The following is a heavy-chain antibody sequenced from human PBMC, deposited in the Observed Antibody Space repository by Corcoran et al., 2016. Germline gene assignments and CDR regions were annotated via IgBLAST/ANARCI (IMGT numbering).Heavy chain of an antibody. V-gene: IGHV1-3*01. Sequence: QVQLVQSGAEVKKPGASVKVSCEAFGYIFTSYNVHWVRQAPGQRPEWMGWISAANGNAEYSQKFQGRVTFTRDTSASTAHMELSSLTFEDTAVYYCVREGTAGVWGQGTTVTVS. CDR2: ISAANGNA. D-gene: IGHD1-1*01. CDR3: VREGTAGV. J-gene: IGHJ6*02. CDR1: GYIFTSYN.